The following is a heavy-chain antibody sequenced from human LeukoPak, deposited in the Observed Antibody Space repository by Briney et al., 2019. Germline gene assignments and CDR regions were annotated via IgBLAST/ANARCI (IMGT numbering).Heavy chain of an antibody. V-gene: IGHV3-23*01. Sequence: GGSLRLSCAASGFTFSSYAMSWVRQAPGKGLEWVSAISGSGGSTYYADSVKGRFTISRDNSKNTLYLQMNSLRAEDTAVYYCAEDPAQQLVLDYYYYYMDVWGKGTTVTVSS. CDR3: AEDPAQQLVLDYYYYYMDV. D-gene: IGHD6-13*01. J-gene: IGHJ6*03. CDR1: GFTFSSYA. CDR2: ISGSGGST.